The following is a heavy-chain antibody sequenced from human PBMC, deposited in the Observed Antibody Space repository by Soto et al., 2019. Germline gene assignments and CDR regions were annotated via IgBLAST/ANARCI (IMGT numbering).Heavy chain of an antibody. V-gene: IGHV3-30-3*01. CDR1: GFTFSSYA. CDR3: ARDRAVVARLNGYGMDV. D-gene: IGHD3-22*01. CDR2: ISYDGSNK. J-gene: IGHJ6*02. Sequence: PGGSLRLSCAASGFTFSSYAMHWVRQAPGKGLEWVAVISYDGSNKYYADSVKGRFTISRDNSKNTLYLQMNSLRAEDTVVYYCARDRAVVARLNGYGMDVWGQGTTVTVSS.